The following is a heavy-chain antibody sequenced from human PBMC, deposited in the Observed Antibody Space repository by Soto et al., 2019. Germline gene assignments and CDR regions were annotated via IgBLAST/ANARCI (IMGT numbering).Heavy chain of an antibody. CDR2: IRFDGSNI. J-gene: IGHJ4*02. Sequence: QVQMVESGGGVVQPGGSLRLSCAVSESIFRGYGMHWVRQAPGKGLEWVAIIRFDGSNIHYADYVMGRFTISRDNCKNMLYLEMNNLRVEDTAVYYCARDGVGVTTFWGFLDYWGQGTLVTVSA. CDR1: ESIFRGYG. V-gene: IGHV3-33*01. D-gene: IGHD3-10*02. CDR3: ARDGVGVTTFWGFLDY.